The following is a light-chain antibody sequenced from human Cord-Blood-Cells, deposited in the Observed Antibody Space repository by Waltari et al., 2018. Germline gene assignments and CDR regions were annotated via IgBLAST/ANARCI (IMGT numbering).Light chain of an antibody. Sequence: DIQMTQSPSSLSASVGDRVTITCRASQSISSYLNWYPQKPGKAPKLLIYAAPSLQSGVPSRFSGSGSGTDFTLTISSLQPEDFATYYCQQSYSTPLTFGGGTKVEIK. CDR2: AAP. V-gene: IGKV1-39*01. J-gene: IGKJ4*01. CDR1: QSISSY. CDR3: QQSYSTPLT.